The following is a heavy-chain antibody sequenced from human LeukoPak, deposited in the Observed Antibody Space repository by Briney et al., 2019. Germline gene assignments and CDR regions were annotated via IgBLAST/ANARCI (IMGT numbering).Heavy chain of an antibody. V-gene: IGHV3-30*02. Sequence: GGSLRLSCGASGFSFSYYGMHWVRQAPGKGLDWVAFIRYDGTNEYYADSVKGRFTISRDNSEKMLYLQMNSLRAEDTALYYCAKGLHSSSWNDAFDIWGQGTMVTVSS. CDR2: IRYDGTNE. J-gene: IGHJ3*02. CDR1: GFSFSYYG. CDR3: AKGLHSSSWNDAFDI. D-gene: IGHD6-13*01.